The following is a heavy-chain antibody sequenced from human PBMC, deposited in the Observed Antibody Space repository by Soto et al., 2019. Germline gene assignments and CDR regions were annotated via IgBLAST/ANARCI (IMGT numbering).Heavy chain of an antibody. CDR3: AKIYYSSSGYAAFDI. J-gene: IGHJ3*02. Sequence: PGGSLRVSCAASGLTFSSHAMSWVRQAPGKGLEWVSGISGSGGSTYYADSVKGRFTISRDNSKNTLFLQMNSLRAEDTAVYYCAKIYYSSSGYAAFDIWGQGTMVTVSS. CDR1: GLTFSSHA. V-gene: IGHV3-23*01. D-gene: IGHD6-6*01. CDR2: ISGSGGST.